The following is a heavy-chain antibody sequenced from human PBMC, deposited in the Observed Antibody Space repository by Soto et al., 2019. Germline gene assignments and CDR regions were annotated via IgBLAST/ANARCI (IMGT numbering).Heavy chain of an antibody. Sequence: QVQLQQWGAGLLKPSETLSLTCAVYGGSFSGYYWNWIRQPPGKGLEWIGEINHSGSTNYNPSLKSRATISVDTSKNQFSLKLSSVTAAYTAVYYCARGWGTIFDYWGQGTLVTVSS. D-gene: IGHD7-27*01. V-gene: IGHV4-34*01. CDR1: GGSFSGYY. CDR3: ARGWGTIFDY. J-gene: IGHJ4*02. CDR2: INHSGST.